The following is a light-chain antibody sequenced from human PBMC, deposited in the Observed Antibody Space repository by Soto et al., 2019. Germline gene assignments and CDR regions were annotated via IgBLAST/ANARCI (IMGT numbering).Light chain of an antibody. CDR2: GAS. V-gene: IGKV3-15*01. CDR3: QQYNNWPKT. Sequence: EIVLTQSPGTLSLGPGEGATLSFGASQGVSSNLAWYQQKPGQAPRLLIYGASTRATGIPARFSGSGSGTEFTLTISSLQSEDFAVYYCQQYNNWPKTFGQGTKVDIK. J-gene: IGKJ1*01. CDR1: QGVSSN.